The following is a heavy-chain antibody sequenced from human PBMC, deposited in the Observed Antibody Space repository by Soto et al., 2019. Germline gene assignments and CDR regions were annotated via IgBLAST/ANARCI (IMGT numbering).Heavy chain of an antibody. CDR1: GGTFSGYA. CDR3: ARDPRSITGTTSSEDFQY. Sequence: QALLMQSGAEVKKPGSSVKVSCKASGGTFSGYAISWVRQRPGRGLEWMGGIIPILGITSYAEKFQGRITLAADESTGTAFMDLRSLISEDTAVYYCARDPRSITGTTSSEDFQYWGPGTLVSVSS. V-gene: IGHV1-69*01. D-gene: IGHD1-20*01. J-gene: IGHJ1*01. CDR2: IIPILGIT.